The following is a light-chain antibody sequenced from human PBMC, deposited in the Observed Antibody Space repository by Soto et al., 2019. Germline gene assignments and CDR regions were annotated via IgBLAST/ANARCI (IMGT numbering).Light chain of an antibody. CDR3: SSYAGSNNYI. V-gene: IGLV2-18*02. Sequence: AALTQPPCVSGAHGQSVTLSCTGTISDVGSYNRVSWYKQPPGTATKLMIYEVSNRPSGVPDRFSGSKSGNTASLTVSGLQAEDEAEYYCSSYAGSNNYIFGTGTKGIV. CDR1: ISDVGSYNR. J-gene: IGLJ1*01. CDR2: EVS.